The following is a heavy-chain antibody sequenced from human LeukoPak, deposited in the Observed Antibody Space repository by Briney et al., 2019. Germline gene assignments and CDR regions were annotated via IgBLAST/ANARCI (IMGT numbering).Heavy chain of an antibody. D-gene: IGHD2-15*01. V-gene: IGHV3-20*04. CDR1: GFTFSNYW. CDR3: ARYSEGRGVGWFDP. J-gene: IGHJ5*02. CDR2: INWNGGST. Sequence: GGSLRLSCAASGFTFSNYWMSWVRQAPGKGLEWVSGINWNGGSTGYADSVKGRFTISRDNAKNSLYLQMNSLRAEDTALYYCARYSEGRGVGWFDPWGQGTLVTVSS.